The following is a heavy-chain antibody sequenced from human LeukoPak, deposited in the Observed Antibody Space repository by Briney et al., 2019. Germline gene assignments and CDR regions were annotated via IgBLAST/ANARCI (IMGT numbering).Heavy chain of an antibody. V-gene: IGHV4-59*08. CDR2: IYYSGST. D-gene: IGHD6-13*01. CDR3: ARTAWAAAGTSLYFDL. Sequence: SETLSLTCTVSGGSITSYYWSWIRQPPGKGLDCIGHIYYSGSTNYNPSLKSRVTMSVDTSKNQFSLKLSSVSAADTAVYYCARTAWAAAGTSLYFDLWGRGTLVTVSS. J-gene: IGHJ2*01. CDR1: GGSITSYY.